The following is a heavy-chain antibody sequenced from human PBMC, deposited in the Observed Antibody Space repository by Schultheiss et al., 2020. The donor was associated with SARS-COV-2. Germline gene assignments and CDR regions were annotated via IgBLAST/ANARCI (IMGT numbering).Heavy chain of an antibody. CDR1: GFTVSSNY. V-gene: IGHV3-66*01. J-gene: IGHJ4*02. CDR2: IYSGGST. D-gene: IGHD3-10*01. Sequence: GGSLRLSCAASGFTVSSNYMSWVRQAPGKGLEWVSVIYSGGSTYYADSVKGRFTISRDNSKNTLYLQMNSLRAEDTAVYYCARDNYGSGSYSVDYWGQGTLVTVSS. CDR3: ARDNYGSGSYSVDY.